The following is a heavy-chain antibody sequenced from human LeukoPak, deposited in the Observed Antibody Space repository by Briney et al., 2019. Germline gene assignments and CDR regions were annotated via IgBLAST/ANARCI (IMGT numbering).Heavy chain of an antibody. D-gene: IGHD6-19*01. CDR2: IGGSSSYI. V-gene: IGHV3-21*01. Sequence: GGSLRLSCAASGFTFSSYIMNWVRQAPGKGLEWVSSIGGSSSYIYYPDSLKGRSTISRDDAKNSLYLQMNSLRAEDTAVYYCARLGYSSGWYYDYWGQGTLVTVSS. J-gene: IGHJ4*02. CDR1: GFTFSSYI. CDR3: ARLGYSSGWYYDY.